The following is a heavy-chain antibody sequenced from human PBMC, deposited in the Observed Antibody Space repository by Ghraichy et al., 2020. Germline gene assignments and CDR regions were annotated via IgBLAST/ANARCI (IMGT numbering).Heavy chain of an antibody. J-gene: IGHJ4*02. Sequence: ASVKVSCKASGYTFNSYYLHWVRQAPGQGLEWMGIINPSGGGTSYAQKFQGRVTVTRDTSTSTVYTELSSLRSEDTAVYYCTRGTTAVAQYFTYWGQGTLVTVSS. D-gene: IGHD4-23*01. CDR2: INPSGGGT. CDR1: GYTFNSYY. CDR3: TRGTTAVAQYFTY. V-gene: IGHV1-46*02.